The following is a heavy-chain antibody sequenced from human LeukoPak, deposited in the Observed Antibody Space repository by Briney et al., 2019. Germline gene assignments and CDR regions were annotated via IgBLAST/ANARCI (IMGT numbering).Heavy chain of an antibody. Sequence: SVKVSCKASGGTFSSYAISWVRQAPGQGLEWMGRICPILAIGNYAQKFQGRVTSTADKSTSTAYMELSSLRSEDTAVYYCARGGAVAGTEEDYWGQGTLVTVSS. CDR2: ICPILAIG. V-gene: IGHV1-69*04. CDR3: ARGGAVAGTEEDY. CDR1: GGTFSSYA. J-gene: IGHJ4*02. D-gene: IGHD6-19*01.